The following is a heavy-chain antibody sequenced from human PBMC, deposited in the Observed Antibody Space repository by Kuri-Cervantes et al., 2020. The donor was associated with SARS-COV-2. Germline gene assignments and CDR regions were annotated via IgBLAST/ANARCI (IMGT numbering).Heavy chain of an antibody. D-gene: IGHD2-21*01. V-gene: IGHV3-19*01. CDR3: ARDKSDWDNYNFAMDL. Sequence: GESLKISCAASGFTFSNSDMNWVRQAPGKGLEWVSGVSWNGSRTHYADSVKGRFIISRDNSRNFLYQQMSSLRVEDTAVYFCARDKSDWDNYNFAMDLWGQATTATVSS. CDR2: VSWNGSRT. J-gene: IGHJ6*02. CDR1: GFTFSNSD.